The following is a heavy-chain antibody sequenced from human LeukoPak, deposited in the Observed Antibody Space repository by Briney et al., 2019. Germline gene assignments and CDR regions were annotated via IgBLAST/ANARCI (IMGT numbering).Heavy chain of an antibody. CDR1: GFTFSSYG. Sequence: GGTLRLSCTASGFTFSSYGMSWVRQAPGKGLEWVSAISGSGGSTYYADSVKGRFTISRDNSKNTLYLQMNSLRAEDTAVYYCAKDHRSSGYYGGGWAFDYWGQGTLVTVSS. CDR2: ISGSGGST. D-gene: IGHD3-22*01. V-gene: IGHV3-23*01. CDR3: AKDHRSSGYYGGGWAFDY. J-gene: IGHJ4*02.